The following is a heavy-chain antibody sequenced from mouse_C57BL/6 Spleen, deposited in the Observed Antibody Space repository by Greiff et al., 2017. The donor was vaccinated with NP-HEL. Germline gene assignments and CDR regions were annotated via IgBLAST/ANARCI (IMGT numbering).Heavy chain of an antibody. V-gene: IGHV1-7*01. J-gene: IGHJ1*03. CDR1: GYTFTSYW. CDR2: INPSSGYT. D-gene: IGHD2-1*01. CDR3: ARREELLRYFDD. Sequence: QVQLQQSGAELAKPGASVKLSCKASGYTFTSYWMHWVKQRPGQGLEWIGYINPSSGYTKYNQKFKDKAPLTADKSSSTAYMQLSSLTYEDSAVYYCARREELLRYFDDWGTGTTVTVSS.